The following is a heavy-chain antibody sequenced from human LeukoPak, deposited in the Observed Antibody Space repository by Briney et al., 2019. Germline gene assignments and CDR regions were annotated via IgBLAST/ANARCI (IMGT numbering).Heavy chain of an antibody. CDR1: GFSVSDSY. J-gene: IGHJ6*03. CDR3: ARGENYYFHTDV. Sequence: GGSLRLSCAASGFSVSDSYMSWVRQAPGKGLEWVSILYSGGDTYYSASVRGRFTISRDNSKNTLYLQMNTLSAADTAVYFCARGENYYFHTDVWGKGATVAVSS. D-gene: IGHD2/OR15-2a*01. CDR2: LYSGGDT. V-gene: IGHV3-66*02.